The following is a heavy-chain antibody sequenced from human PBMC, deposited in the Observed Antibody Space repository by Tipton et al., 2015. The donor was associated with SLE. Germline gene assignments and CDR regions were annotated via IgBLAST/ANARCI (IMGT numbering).Heavy chain of an antibody. CDR1: GGSVSSYY. V-gene: IGHV4-59*02. Sequence: TLSLTCTVSGGSVSSYYWSWIRQPPGKGLEWIGQIDYNGDTNYNPSLKSRVTISSDTSQNQFSLKVTSVTADDTADYYCARDAGGYFVAWGQGTLVAVAS. J-gene: IGHJ5*02. CDR2: IDYNGDT. CDR3: ARDAGGYFVA. D-gene: IGHD1-26*01.